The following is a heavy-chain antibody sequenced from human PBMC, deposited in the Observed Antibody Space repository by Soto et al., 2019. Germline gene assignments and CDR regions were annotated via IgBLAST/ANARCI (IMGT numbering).Heavy chain of an antibody. Sequence: SAVNVSCKASGCTFSSYSISSLRQAPGQGREWMVGIIPIFGTANYAQNVQGRGTITADESTSTAYMELSSLRSEDTAVYYCARESYYDSSGFLWGQGTLVTVSS. D-gene: IGHD3-22*01. CDR3: ARESYYDSSGFL. CDR2: IIPIFGTA. J-gene: IGHJ4*02. CDR1: GCTFSSYS. V-gene: IGHV1-69*13.